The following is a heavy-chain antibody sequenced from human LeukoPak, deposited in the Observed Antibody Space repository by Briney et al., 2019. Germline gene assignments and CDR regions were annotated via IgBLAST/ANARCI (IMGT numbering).Heavy chain of an antibody. D-gene: IGHD3-22*01. CDR3: ARGASYKYYYDSSGYYYSRSEAYYFDY. Sequence: PSQTLSLTCAVSGGSISSGGYSWSWIRQPPGKGLEWIGYIYHSGSTNYNPSLKSRVTISVDTSKNQFSLKLSSVTAADTAVYYCARGASYKYYYDSSGYYYSRSEAYYFDYWGQGTLVTVSS. J-gene: IGHJ4*02. CDR1: GGSISSGGYS. CDR2: IYHSGST. V-gene: IGHV4-30-2*01.